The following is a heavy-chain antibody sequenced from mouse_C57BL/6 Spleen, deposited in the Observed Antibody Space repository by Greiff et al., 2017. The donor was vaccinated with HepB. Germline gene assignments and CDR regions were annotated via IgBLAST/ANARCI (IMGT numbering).Heavy chain of an antibody. Sequence: DVHLVESGGGLVKPGGSLKLSCAASGFTFSSYAMSWVRQTPEKRLEWVATISDGGSYTYYPDNVKGRFTISRDNAKNNLYLQMSHLKSEDTAMYYCARDDGYSYFDYWGQGTTLTVSS. J-gene: IGHJ2*01. CDR3: ARDDGYSYFDY. CDR1: GFTFSSYA. V-gene: IGHV5-4*01. CDR2: ISDGGSYT. D-gene: IGHD2-3*01.